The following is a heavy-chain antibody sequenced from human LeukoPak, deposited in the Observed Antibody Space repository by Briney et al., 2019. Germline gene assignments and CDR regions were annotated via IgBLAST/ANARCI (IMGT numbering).Heavy chain of an antibody. D-gene: IGHD6-13*01. J-gene: IGHJ4*02. CDR1: GGSISSGDYY. CDR2: IYYSGST. Sequence: SETLSLTCTVSGGSISSGDYYWSWLRQPPGKGLEWLGYIYYSGSTYYNPSLKSRVTISVDTSKNQFSLKLSSVTAADTAVYYCAREGEIAAAGTFRHWGQGTLVTVSS. V-gene: IGHV4-30-4*08. CDR3: AREGEIAAAGTFRH.